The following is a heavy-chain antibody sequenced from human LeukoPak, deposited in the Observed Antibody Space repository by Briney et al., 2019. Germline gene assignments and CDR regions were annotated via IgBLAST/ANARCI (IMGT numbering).Heavy chain of an antibody. Sequence: GGSLRLSCAASGFTFSSYGMHWVRQAPGKGLEWVAVISYDGSNKYYADSVKGRFTISRDNSKNTLYLQMNSLRAEDTALYYCAKDREYYYDSSGYYHASGYFDYWGQGTLVTVSS. J-gene: IGHJ4*02. CDR2: ISYDGSNK. CDR1: GFTFSSYG. V-gene: IGHV3-30*18. CDR3: AKDREYYYDSSGYYHASGYFDY. D-gene: IGHD3-22*01.